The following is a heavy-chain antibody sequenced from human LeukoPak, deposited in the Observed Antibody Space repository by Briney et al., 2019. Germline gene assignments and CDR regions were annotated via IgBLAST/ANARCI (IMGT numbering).Heavy chain of an antibody. CDR3: ASPEYSSSWYYFDY. CDR2: ISYDGSNK. V-gene: IGHV3-30-3*01. CDR1: GFTFSSYA. J-gene: IGHJ4*02. Sequence: GGSLRLSCAASGFTFSSYAMHWVRQAPGKGLERVAVISYDGSNKYYADSVKGRFTISRDNSKNTLYLQMNSLRAEDTAVYYCASPEYSSSWYYFDYWGQGTLVTVSS. D-gene: IGHD6-13*01.